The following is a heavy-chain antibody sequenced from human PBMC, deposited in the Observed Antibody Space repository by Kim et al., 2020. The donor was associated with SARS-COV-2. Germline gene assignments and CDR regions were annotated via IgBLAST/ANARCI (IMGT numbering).Heavy chain of an antibody. Sequence: GGSLRLSCAASGFTFSSYSMNWVRQAPGKGLEWVSYISSSSSTIYYADSVKGRFTISRDNAKNSLYLQMNSLRDEDTAVYYCARDACGGDCLEYFQHWGQGTLVTVSS. V-gene: IGHV3-48*02. CDR3: ARDACGGDCLEYFQH. D-gene: IGHD2-21*01. CDR2: ISSSSSTI. CDR1: GFTFSSYS. J-gene: IGHJ1*01.